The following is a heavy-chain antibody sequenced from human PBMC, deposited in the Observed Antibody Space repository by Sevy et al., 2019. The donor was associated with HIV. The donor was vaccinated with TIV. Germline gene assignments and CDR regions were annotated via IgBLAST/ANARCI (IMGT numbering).Heavy chain of an antibody. J-gene: IGHJ6*02. V-gene: IGHV6-1*01. D-gene: IGHD1-20*01. CDR3: ARDGLTYGGMDV. CDR1: GDSVSSNNAA. Sequence: KQSQTLSLTCAISGDSVSSNNAAWNWIRQSPSRGLEWLARTFYRSNWYNDYAVSVKGRITINPDTSKNQLSLQLTSVTPEDTAVYYCARDGLTYGGMDVWGQGTTVTVSS. CDR2: TFYRSNWYN.